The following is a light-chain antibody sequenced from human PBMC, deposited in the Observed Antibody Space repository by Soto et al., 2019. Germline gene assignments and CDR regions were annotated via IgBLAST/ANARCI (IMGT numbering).Light chain of an antibody. Sequence: EIVLTHSPATLSLSPCERAALSPSASQSVSSLLAWYQQKPGQAPRLLIYDASNRATGIPARFSGSGSGTDFTLTISSLEPEDFAVYYCQHRFNWPFTFGPGTKVDIK. CDR2: DAS. V-gene: IGKV3-11*01. J-gene: IGKJ3*01. CDR1: QSVSSL. CDR3: QHRFNWPFT.